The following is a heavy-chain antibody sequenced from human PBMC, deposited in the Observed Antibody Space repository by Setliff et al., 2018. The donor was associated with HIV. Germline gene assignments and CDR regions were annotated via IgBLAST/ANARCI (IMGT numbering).Heavy chain of an antibody. CDR1: GYTFTNYG. Sequence: ASVKVSCKASGYTFTNYGISWVRQAPGQGLEWMGWISAYNGNTNYAQKLQDRVTMTTDTSTSTAYMELRSLRSDDTAVYYCAKQGYSDSLYAFDVWGQGTMVTVSS. CDR3: AKQGYSDSLYAFDV. J-gene: IGHJ3*01. V-gene: IGHV1-18*01. CDR2: ISAYNGNT. D-gene: IGHD1-26*01.